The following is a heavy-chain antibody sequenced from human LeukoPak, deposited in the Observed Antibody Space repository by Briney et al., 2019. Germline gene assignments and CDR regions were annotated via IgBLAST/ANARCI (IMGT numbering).Heavy chain of an antibody. J-gene: IGHJ5*02. CDR2: FYHSGST. V-gene: IGHV4-38-2*01. CDR1: AYSISSGYY. CDR3: ARHDFYSNYPHNWFDH. Sequence: SETLSLTCAVSAYSISSGYYWGWIRQPPGKGLEWIGSFYHSGSTYYNPSLKSRVTISVDTSKNQFSLKLSSVTAADTAMYYCARHDFYSNYPHNWFDHWGQGTLVTVSS. D-gene: IGHD4-11*01.